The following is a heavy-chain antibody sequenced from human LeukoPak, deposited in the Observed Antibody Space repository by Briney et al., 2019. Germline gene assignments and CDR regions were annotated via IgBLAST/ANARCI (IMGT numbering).Heavy chain of an antibody. V-gene: IGHV4-34*01. D-gene: IGHD3-22*01. J-gene: IGHJ4*02. CDR3: ARVTGYYDSSNFDY. CDR1: GGSFSGYY. CDR2: INHSGST. Sequence: SETLSLTCAVYGGSFSGYYWSWIRQPPGKGLEWIGEINHSGSTNYNPSLKSRVTISADTSKNQFSLKLSSVTAADTAVYYCARVTGYYDSSNFDYWGQGTLVTVSS.